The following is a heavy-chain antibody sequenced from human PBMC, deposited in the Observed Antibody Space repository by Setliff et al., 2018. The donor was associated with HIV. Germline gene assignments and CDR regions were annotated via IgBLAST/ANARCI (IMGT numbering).Heavy chain of an antibody. D-gene: IGHD5-12*01. Sequence: GGSLRLSCAASGFPFSTFYMSWVRQAPGKGLEWVANINQYGSEKYYVDSVKGRFTISRDNAKNSLYLEMNSLRAEDTAVYFCAVDSRSRPTTWGQGTLVTVSS. CDR1: GFPFSTFY. V-gene: IGHV3-7*03. CDR2: INQYGSEK. CDR3: AVDSRSRPTT. J-gene: IGHJ5*02.